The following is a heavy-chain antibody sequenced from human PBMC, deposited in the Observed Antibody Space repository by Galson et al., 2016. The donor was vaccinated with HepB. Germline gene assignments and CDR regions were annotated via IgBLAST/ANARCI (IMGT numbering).Heavy chain of an antibody. V-gene: IGHV3-7*02. D-gene: IGHD6-19*01. CDR2: IKQDGSEK. Sequence: SLRLSCAASGFTFSNSWMTWVRQAPGKGLEWAANIKQDGSEKYYVDSVKGRFAISGDNSKKTLYLQMNSLRVEDTAVYYWANGGEQLLTPFYYWGQGTLVTVSS. J-gene: IGHJ4*02. CDR1: GFTFSNSW. CDR3: ANGGEQLLTPFYY.